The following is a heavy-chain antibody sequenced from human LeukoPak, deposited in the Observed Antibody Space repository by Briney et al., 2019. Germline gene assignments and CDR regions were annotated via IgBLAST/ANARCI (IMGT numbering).Heavy chain of an antibody. D-gene: IGHD5-18*01. CDR3: ATVLHTSMTTWAAFDT. J-gene: IGHJ3*02. Sequence: GGSLRLSCAASGLTFSNFAMTWVRQTPGKGLEWVSALSASGGGTFYAPSVKGRYTISRDNSKNTVSLQMNSLRAEDTALYYCATVLHTSMTTWAAFDTWGQGTMVTVSS. V-gene: IGHV3-23*01. CDR2: LSASGGGT. CDR1: GLTFSNFA.